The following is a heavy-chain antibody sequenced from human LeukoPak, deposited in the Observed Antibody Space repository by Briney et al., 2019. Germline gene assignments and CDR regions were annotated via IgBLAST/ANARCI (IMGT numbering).Heavy chain of an antibody. J-gene: IGHJ6*03. V-gene: IGHV1-18*01. CDR1: GYTFTSYG. D-gene: IGHD1-26*01. CDR2: ISAYNGNT. CDR3: ARGIVGARYYYYMDV. Sequence: GASVKVPCKASGYTFTSYGISWVRQAPGQGLEWMGWISAYNGNTNYAQKLQGRVTMTTDTSTSTAYMELRSLRSDDTAVYYCARGIVGARYYYYMDVWGKGTTVTISS.